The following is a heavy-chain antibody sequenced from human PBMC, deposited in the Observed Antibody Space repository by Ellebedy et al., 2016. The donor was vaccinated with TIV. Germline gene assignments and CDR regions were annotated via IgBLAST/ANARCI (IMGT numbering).Heavy chain of an antibody. Sequence: GGSLRLSXAASGFTFSSYAMHWVRQAPGKGLEWVAVISYDGSNKYYADSVKGRFTISRDNSKNTLYLQMNSLRAEDTAVYYCARGLHDYGDYGEIGYWGQGTLVTVSS. J-gene: IGHJ4*02. V-gene: IGHV3-30-3*01. D-gene: IGHD4-17*01. CDR3: ARGLHDYGDYGEIGY. CDR2: ISYDGSNK. CDR1: GFTFSSYA.